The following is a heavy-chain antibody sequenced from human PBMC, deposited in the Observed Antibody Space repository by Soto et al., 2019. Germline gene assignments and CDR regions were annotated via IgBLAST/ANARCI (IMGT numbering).Heavy chain of an antibody. CDR1: GFTFSHYA. CDR3: TRSQILFRGIIIPNTFDF. V-gene: IGHV3-33*01. D-gene: IGHD3-10*01. CDR2: TWYDGDTR. J-gene: IGHJ4*02. Sequence: GGSLRLSCAASGFTFSHYATHWVRQAPGKGLEWVAATWYDGDTRYYSDSVKGRFTISRDNSKTTLFLQMDSLRPEDTAVYYCTRSQILFRGIIIPNTFDFWGQGTMVTVYS.